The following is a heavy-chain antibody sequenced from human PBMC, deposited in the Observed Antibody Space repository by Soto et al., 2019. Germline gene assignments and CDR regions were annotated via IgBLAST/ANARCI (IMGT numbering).Heavy chain of an antibody. CDR1: GFTFSTYS. CDR2: ISSSSTYI. Sequence: EVQLVESGGGLVKPGGSLRLSCAASGFTFSTYSMNWVRQAPGKGLEWVSSISSSSTYIYYADSVKGRFTISRDNAKNVLFQQMNSPRADDAALYFFSGEPQDQLRGQCGFDIWGQGTMVTVSS. CDR3: SGEPQDQLRGQCGFDI. V-gene: IGHV3-21*01. D-gene: IGHD2-2*01. J-gene: IGHJ3*02.